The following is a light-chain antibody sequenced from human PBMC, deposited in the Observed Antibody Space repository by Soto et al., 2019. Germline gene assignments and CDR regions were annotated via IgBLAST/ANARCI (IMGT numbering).Light chain of an antibody. J-gene: IGKJ4*01. CDR2: GAS. V-gene: IGKV3-15*01. CDR1: QSVSSN. Sequence: EIVMTQFPATLSVSPGERATLSCRASQSVSSNLVWYQQKPGQPPRLLIYGASTRATGIPARFSGSGSGTEFTLTINSLQSEDFAVYYCQQYNNWVTFGGGTKVDNK. CDR3: QQYNNWVT.